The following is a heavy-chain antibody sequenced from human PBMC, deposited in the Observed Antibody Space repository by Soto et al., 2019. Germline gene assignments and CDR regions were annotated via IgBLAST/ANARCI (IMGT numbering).Heavy chain of an antibody. V-gene: IGHV1-3*01. Sequence: ASVKVSCKASGYTFTSYAMHWVRQAPGQRLEWMGWINAGNGNTKYSQKFQGRVTITRDTSASTAYMELSSLRSEDTAVYYCARGYYYDSSGYPSFDYWGQGTLVTVSS. D-gene: IGHD3-22*01. J-gene: IGHJ4*02. CDR1: GYTFTSYA. CDR3: ARGYYYDSSGYPSFDY. CDR2: INAGNGNT.